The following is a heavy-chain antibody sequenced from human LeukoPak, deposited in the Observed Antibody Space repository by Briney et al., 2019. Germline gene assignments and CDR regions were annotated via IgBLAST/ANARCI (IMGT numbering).Heavy chain of an antibody. J-gene: IGHJ6*02. D-gene: IGHD2-2*01. Sequence: GGSLRLSCAASGFTFDDYAMHWVRHAPGKGLEWVSGISWYSGSICYADSVKGRFTISRDNAKNSLYLQMNSLRAEDTAVYYCARVFCSRTSCYVYYGMDVWGQGTTVTVSS. V-gene: IGHV3-9*01. CDR2: ISWYSGSI. CDR1: GFTFDDYA. CDR3: ARVFCSRTSCYVYYGMDV.